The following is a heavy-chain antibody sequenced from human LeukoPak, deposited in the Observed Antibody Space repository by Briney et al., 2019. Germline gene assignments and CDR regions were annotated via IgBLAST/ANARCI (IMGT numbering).Heavy chain of an antibody. Sequence: ASVKVSCKASGYTFTSYYMHWVRQAPGQGLEWMGWISAYNGNTNYAQKLQGRVTMTTDTSTSTAYMELRSLRSDDTAVYYCATHSRSHYYFDYWGQGTLVTVSS. J-gene: IGHJ4*02. CDR1: GYTFTSYY. D-gene: IGHD4-11*01. CDR3: ATHSRSHYYFDY. V-gene: IGHV1-18*04. CDR2: ISAYNGNT.